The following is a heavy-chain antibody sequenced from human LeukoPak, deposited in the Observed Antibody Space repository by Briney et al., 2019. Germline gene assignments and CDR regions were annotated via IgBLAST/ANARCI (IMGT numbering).Heavy chain of an antibody. CDR3: ARGLFWGSGSYYNDY. V-gene: IGHV1-8*01. CDR1: GYTFTSYD. D-gene: IGHD3-10*01. J-gene: IGHJ4*02. CDR2: MNPNSGNT. Sequence: ASVKVSCKASGYTFTSYDINWVRQATGRGLEWMGWMNPNSGNTGYAQKFQGRVTMTRNTSISTAYMELSSLRSEDTAVYYCARGLFWGSGSYYNDYWGQGTLVTVSS.